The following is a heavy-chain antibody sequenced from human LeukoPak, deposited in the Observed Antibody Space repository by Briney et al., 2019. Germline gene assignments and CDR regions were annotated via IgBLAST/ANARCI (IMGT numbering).Heavy chain of an antibody. CDR2: IYSGGST. D-gene: IGHD6-19*01. J-gene: IGHJ4*02. CDR3: ARGKYSSGWFVY. Sequence: GGSLRLSCAASGFTVSTKYMSWVRQAPGKGLDWVPVIYSGGSTYYADSVKGRFTISRDNAKNSLYLQMNSLRAEDTAVYYCARGKYSSGWFVYWGQGTLVTVSS. V-gene: IGHV3-66*01. CDR1: GFTVSTKY.